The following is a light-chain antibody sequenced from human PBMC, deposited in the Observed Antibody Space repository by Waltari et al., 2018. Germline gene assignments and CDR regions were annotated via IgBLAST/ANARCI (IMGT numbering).Light chain of an antibody. CDR1: QSISSSY. V-gene: IGKV3-15*01. CDR2: GIS. CDR3: QQYYSIPWT. J-gene: IGKJ1*01. Sequence: ETVLTQSPATLSVSPGERATLSCRASQSISSSYFAWYQQKPGQAPRLLISGISTRATGIPARFSGSGSGTEFTLSINSLQAEDVAVYYCQQYYSIPWTFGQGTKVEIK.